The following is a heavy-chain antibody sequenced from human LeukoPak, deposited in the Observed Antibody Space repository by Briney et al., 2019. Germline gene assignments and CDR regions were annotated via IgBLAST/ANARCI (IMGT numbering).Heavy chain of an antibody. D-gene: IGHD6-13*01. CDR1: EFTFSNYA. CDR3: ARDSSSHAFDF. V-gene: IGHV4-59*01. Sequence: PGGSLRLSCAASEFTFSNYAMNWIRQPPGKGLEWIGYIHYSGSTYYKPSLKSRVTISVDTSKNQFSLKLSSVTAADTAVYYCARDSSSHAFDFWGPGTMVTVSS. CDR2: IHYSGST. J-gene: IGHJ3*01.